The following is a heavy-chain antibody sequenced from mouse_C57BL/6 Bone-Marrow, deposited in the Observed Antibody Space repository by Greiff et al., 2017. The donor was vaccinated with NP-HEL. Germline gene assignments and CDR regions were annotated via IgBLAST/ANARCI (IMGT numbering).Heavy chain of an antibody. CDR3: ARQGLRLFDY. V-gene: IGHV5-6*02. Sequence: DVKLVESGGDLVKPGGSLKLSCAASGFTFSSYGMSWVRQTPDKRLEWVATISSGGSYTYYPDSVKGRFTISRDNAKNTLYLQMSRLKSEDTAMYYCARQGLRLFDYWGQGTTLTVSS. J-gene: IGHJ2*01. CDR1: GFTFSSYG. CDR2: ISSGGSYT. D-gene: IGHD2-4*01.